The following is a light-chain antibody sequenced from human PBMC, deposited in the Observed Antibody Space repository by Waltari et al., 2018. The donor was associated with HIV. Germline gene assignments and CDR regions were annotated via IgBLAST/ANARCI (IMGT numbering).Light chain of an antibody. CDR1: GIGSKR. Sequence: SYMLTQSPSVSVAPGKTAAITCGGNGIGSKRVHWYQHKSGQAPVLIIYDDDDRPSGIPERFSGSNSANTATLTITSVEAGDEADYFCQVWDFRSDEVIFGGGTKMTVL. CDR2: DDD. J-gene: IGLJ2*01. V-gene: IGLV3-21*04. CDR3: QVWDFRSDEVI.